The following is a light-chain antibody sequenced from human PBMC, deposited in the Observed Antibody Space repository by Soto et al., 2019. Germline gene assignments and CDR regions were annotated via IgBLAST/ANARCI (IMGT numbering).Light chain of an antibody. Sequence: QSALTQPASVSGSPRQSITISCTGASSDVGGYTYVSWYQQHPGKAPKLMIYEVNNRPSGVSNRVSGSKSGNTASLTISGLQAEDEADYYCSSYTSSSTLYVFGPGTKLTVL. CDR1: SSDVGGYTY. CDR2: EVN. CDR3: SSYTSSSTLYV. J-gene: IGLJ1*01. V-gene: IGLV2-14*01.